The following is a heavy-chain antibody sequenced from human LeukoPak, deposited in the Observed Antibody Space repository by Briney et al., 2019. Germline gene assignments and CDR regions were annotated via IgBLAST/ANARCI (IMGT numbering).Heavy chain of an antibody. CDR3: ATHSATGYVFDYFDF. CDR1: GDTYSDYY. D-gene: IGHD5-12*01. Sequence: ASVKVSCKTSGDTYSDYYIHWVRQAPGQGLEWMGRIKSDDATYAPNFQGRVAMIKDTSISTAYMELSSLRSDDTAVYYCATHSATGYVFDYFDFWGQGTQVIVSS. J-gene: IGHJ4*02. V-gene: IGHV1-2*02. CDR2: IKSDDA.